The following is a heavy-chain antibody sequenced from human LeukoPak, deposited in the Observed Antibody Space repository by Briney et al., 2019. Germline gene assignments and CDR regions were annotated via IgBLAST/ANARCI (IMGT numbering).Heavy chain of an antibody. D-gene: IGHD3-22*01. CDR1: GESFSGYY. CDR2: INHSGST. V-gene: IGHV4-34*01. Sequence: SETLSLTCAVYGESFSGYYWSWIRQPPGKGLEWIGEINHSGSTNYNPSLKSRVTISVDTSKNQFSLKLSSVTAADTAVYYCARGRQWTYYYYSSGYYRGAFDIWGQGTMVTVSS. CDR3: ARGRQWTYYYYSSGYYRGAFDI. J-gene: IGHJ3*02.